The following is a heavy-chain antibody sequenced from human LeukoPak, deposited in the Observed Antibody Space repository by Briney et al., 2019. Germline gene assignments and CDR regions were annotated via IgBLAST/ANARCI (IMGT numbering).Heavy chain of an antibody. CDR1: GFTFTSHD. CDR3: AREVGIRGHFDY. J-gene: IGHJ4*02. D-gene: IGHD1-26*01. CDR2: MDPNSGAT. Sequence: ASVKVSCKTSGFTFTSHDYNWVRQATGQGLEWMGWMDPNSGATGYAEKFQGRVIMTRDTSTSTVYMELSRLRSEDTAVYYCAREVGIRGHFDYWGRGTPVTVSS. V-gene: IGHV1-8*01.